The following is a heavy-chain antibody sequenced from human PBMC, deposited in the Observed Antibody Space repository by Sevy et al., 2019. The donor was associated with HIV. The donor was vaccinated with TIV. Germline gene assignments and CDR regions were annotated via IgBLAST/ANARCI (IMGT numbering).Heavy chain of an antibody. CDR2: IKQDGSEK. V-gene: IGHV3-7*01. Sequence: GGSLRLSCAASGFTFSIYWMTWVRQAPGKGLEWVANIKQDGSEKYYVDSVKGRFTISRDNAKDSLFLQMNSLRAEDTAVYYCARNLDYYASGPPDSWGRGTLVTVSS. J-gene: IGHJ4*02. CDR3: ARNLDYYASGPPDS. CDR1: GFTFSIYW. D-gene: IGHD3-10*01.